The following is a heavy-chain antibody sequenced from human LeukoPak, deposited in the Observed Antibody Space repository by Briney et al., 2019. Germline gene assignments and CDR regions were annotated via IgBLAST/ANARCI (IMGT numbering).Heavy chain of an antibody. CDR2: ISGSGGST. V-gene: IGHV3-23*01. CDR3: AKFGPIAAAGADAFDI. Sequence: GGSLRLSCAASGFTFSSYAMSWVRQAPGKGLEWVSAISGSGGSTYYADSVKGRFTISRDNSKNTLYLQMNSLRAEDTAVYYCAKFGPIAAAGADAFDIWGQGTMVTVSS. CDR1: GFTFSSYA. J-gene: IGHJ3*02. D-gene: IGHD6-13*01.